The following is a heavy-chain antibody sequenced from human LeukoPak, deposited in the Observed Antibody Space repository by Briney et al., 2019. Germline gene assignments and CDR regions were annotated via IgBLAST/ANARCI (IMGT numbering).Heavy chain of an antibody. CDR3: ARGGKWGYDILTGSRFFDY. V-gene: IGHV4-39*07. CDR1: GGSISSCVYY. J-gene: IGHJ4*02. Sequence: SETLSLTCSVSGGSISSCVYYWGWIRQSPGKGLEWIGEINHSGSTNYNPSLKSRVNISVDTSKNQFSLKLSSVTAADTAVYYCARGGKWGYDILTGSRFFDYWGQGTLVTVSS. D-gene: IGHD3-9*01. CDR2: INHSGST.